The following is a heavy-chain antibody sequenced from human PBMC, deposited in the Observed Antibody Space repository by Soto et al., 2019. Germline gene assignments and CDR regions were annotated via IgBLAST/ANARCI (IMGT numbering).Heavy chain of an antibody. D-gene: IGHD3-3*01. Sequence: QLQLQESGPGLVKPSETLSLTCTVSGGSISSGSYYWGWIRQPPGKGLEWIGSIYYSGSTYYNPSLKSRVTISVDTSKNQFSLKLSSVTAADTAVYYCARQLSAIFGVVALGFFDYWGQGTLVTVSS. CDR1: GGSISSGSYY. J-gene: IGHJ4*02. CDR2: IYYSGST. CDR3: ARQLSAIFGVVALGFFDY. V-gene: IGHV4-39*01.